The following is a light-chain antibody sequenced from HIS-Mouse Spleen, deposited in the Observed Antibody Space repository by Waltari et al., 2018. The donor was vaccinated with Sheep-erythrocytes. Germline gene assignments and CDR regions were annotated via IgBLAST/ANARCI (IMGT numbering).Light chain of an antibody. CDR2: RVS. CDR3: SSYTSSSTLV. V-gene: IGLV2-14*01. CDR1: SSDVGGYND. Sequence: QSALTQPASVSGSPGQSITISCTGTSSDVGGYNDVTWYHQHPGKAPKLMIYRVSNRPSGVSNRFSGSKSGNTASLTISGLQAEDEADYYCSSYTSSSTLVFGGGTKLTVL. J-gene: IGLJ2*01.